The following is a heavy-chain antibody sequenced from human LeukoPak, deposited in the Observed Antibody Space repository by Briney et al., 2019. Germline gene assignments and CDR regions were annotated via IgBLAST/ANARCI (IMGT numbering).Heavy chain of an antibody. V-gene: IGHV4-59*01. CDR3: AGVGRDIRGTGYYFDY. J-gene: IGHJ4*02. D-gene: IGHD3-10*01. Sequence: KTSETLSLTCTVSGGSISSYYWSWIRQPPGKGLEWIGYIYYSGSTNYNPSLKSRVTISVDTSKNQFSLKLSSVTAADTAVYYCAGVGRDIRGTGYYFDYWGQGTLVTVSS. CDR1: GGSISSYY. CDR2: IYYSGST.